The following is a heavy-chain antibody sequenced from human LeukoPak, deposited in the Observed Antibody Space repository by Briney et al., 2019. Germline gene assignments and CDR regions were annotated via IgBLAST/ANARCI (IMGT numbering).Heavy chain of an antibody. V-gene: IGHV3-30*04. Sequence: PGGSLRLSCAASGFTFSSYAMHWVRQAPGKGLEWVAVISYDGSNKYYADSVKGRFTISRDNSKNTLYLQMNSLRAEDTAVYYCAKDWYYGGHYWGQGTLVTVSS. D-gene: IGHD4-23*01. CDR3: AKDWYYGGHY. J-gene: IGHJ4*02. CDR2: ISYDGSNK. CDR1: GFTFSSYA.